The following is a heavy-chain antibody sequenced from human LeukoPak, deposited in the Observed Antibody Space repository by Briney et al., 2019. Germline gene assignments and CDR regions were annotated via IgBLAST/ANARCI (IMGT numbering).Heavy chain of an antibody. CDR1: GFTFSSYW. D-gene: IGHD6-19*01. J-gene: IGHJ6*02. CDR3: AKDPIAVAGNNYYRMDV. Sequence: PGGSLRLSCAASGFTFSSYWMNWIRQVPGKGLVWVSHINGDGSTTTYADSVKGRFTISRDNSKNTLYLQMNSLRAEDTAVYYCAKDPIAVAGNNYYRMDVWGQGTTVSVSS. CDR2: INGDGSTT. V-gene: IGHV3-74*01.